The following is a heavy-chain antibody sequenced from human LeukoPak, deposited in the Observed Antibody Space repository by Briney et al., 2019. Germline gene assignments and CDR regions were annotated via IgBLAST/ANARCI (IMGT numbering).Heavy chain of an antibody. CDR2: INHSGST. D-gene: IGHD3-3*01. CDR1: GGSFSGYY. J-gene: IGHJ5*02. V-gene: IGHV4-34*01. CDR3: ARGLFTIFGIPPRHNWFDP. Sequence: SETLSLTCAVYGGSFSGYYWSWIRQPPGKGLEWIGEINHSGSTNYNPSLKSRVTISVDTSKNQFSLKLSSVTAADTAVYYCARGLFTIFGIPPRHNWFDPWGQGTLVTVSS.